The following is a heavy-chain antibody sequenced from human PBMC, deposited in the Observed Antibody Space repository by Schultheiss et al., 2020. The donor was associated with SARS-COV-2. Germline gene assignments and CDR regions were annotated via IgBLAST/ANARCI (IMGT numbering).Heavy chain of an antibody. CDR2: ISNNGGST. CDR1: GFTFSFYA. V-gene: IGHV3-64*04. J-gene: IGHJ6*02. Sequence: GGSLRLSCTASGFTFSFYAMHWVRQAPGKGLEYVSSISNNGGSTYYADSVKGRFTISRDNSKNTLYLQMNSLRAEDTAVYYCAILGANYGMDVWGQGTTVTVSS. CDR3: AILGANYGMDV.